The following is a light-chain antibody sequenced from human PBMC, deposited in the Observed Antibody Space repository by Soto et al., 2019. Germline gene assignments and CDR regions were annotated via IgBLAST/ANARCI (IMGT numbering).Light chain of an antibody. J-gene: IGKJ1*01. Sequence: ESVFAQSPATRSVSPGERATLSSRASQSVSSYLAWYQQKPGQAPRLLIYDASNRATGIPARFSGSGSGTDFTLTISSLEPEDFAVYYCQQRSNWPPTFGQGTKVDIK. CDR1: QSVSSY. V-gene: IGKV3-11*01. CDR2: DAS. CDR3: QQRSNWPPT.